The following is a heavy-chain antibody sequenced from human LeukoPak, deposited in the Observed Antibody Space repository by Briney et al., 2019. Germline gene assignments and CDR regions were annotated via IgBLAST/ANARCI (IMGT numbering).Heavy chain of an antibody. Sequence: GRSLRLSCAASGFTFSGSAMHWVRQASGKGLEWVGRIRSKANSYATAYAASVKGRFTISRDDSKNTAYLQMNSLKTEDTAVYYCTRHLHYYDSSGYWVDYWGQGTLVTVSS. D-gene: IGHD3-22*01. J-gene: IGHJ4*02. CDR2: IRSKANSYAT. CDR3: TRHLHYYDSSGYWVDY. CDR1: GFTFSGSA. V-gene: IGHV3-73*01.